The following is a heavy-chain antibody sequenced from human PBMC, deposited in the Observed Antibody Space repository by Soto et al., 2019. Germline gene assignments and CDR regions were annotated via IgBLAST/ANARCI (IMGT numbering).Heavy chain of an antibody. CDR1: GFTFSSYG. J-gene: IGHJ6*02. CDR3: AKAGSYGSNYYYYGMDV. Sequence: GGSLRLSCAASGFTFSSYGMHWVRQAPGKGLEWVAVISYDGSNKYYADSVKGRFTISRDNSKNTLYLQMNSLRAEDTAVYYCAKAGSYGSNYYYYGMDVWGQGTTVTVS. D-gene: IGHD5-18*01. V-gene: IGHV3-30*18. CDR2: ISYDGSNK.